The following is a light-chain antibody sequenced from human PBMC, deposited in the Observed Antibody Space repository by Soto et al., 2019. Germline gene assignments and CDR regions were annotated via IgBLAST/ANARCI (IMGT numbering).Light chain of an antibody. Sequence: IVMTQSPATLSVSPGERATLSCRASQSVSSSLAWYQQKPGQAPRLLIYDASNRATGIPARFSGSGSVTDFTLTISSLEPEDFAVYYCQQRSNWATFGPGTKVDIK. J-gene: IGKJ3*01. CDR3: QQRSNWAT. CDR2: DAS. CDR1: QSVSSS. V-gene: IGKV3-11*01.